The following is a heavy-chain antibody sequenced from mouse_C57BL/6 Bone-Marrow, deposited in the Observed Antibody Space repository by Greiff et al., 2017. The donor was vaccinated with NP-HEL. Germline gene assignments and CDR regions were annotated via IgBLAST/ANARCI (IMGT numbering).Heavy chain of an antibody. J-gene: IGHJ1*03. CDR3: ERWEGYRNPRGYFDD. D-gene: IGHD2-5*01. Sequence: VQLQQSGAELMKPGASVKLSCKATGYTFTSYWIEWVKQRPGHGLEWIGEILPGSGSTNYNDKFKGKATFTAETSSNTAYMQLSSLTTEDAAIYYWERWEGYRNPRGYFDDWGTGTTVTVSS. CDR1: GYTFTSYW. CDR2: ILPGSGST. V-gene: IGHV1-9*01.